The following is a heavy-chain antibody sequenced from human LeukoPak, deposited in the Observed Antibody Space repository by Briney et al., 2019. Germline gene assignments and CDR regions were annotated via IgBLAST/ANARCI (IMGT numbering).Heavy chain of an antibody. CDR2: INPSGGST. Sequence: GSSVKVSCKASGGTFSSYAISWVRQAPGQGLEWMGIINPSGGSTSYAQKFQGRVTMTRDTSTSTVYMELNSLRSKDTAVYYCARAVAGRASCLGYWGQGTLVTVSS. J-gene: IGHJ4*02. CDR1: GGTFSSYA. V-gene: IGHV1-46*01. CDR3: ARAVAGRASCLGY. D-gene: IGHD6-19*01.